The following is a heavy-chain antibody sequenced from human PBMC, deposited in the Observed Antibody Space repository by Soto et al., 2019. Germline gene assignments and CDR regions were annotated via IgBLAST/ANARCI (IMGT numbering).Heavy chain of an antibody. CDR1: GFTFSSYS. CDR2: ISSSSSYI. CDR3: ARQPRTYGSGSSDV. J-gene: IGHJ6*02. V-gene: IGHV3-21*01. D-gene: IGHD3-10*01. Sequence: EVQLVESGGGLVKPGGSLRLSCAASGFTFSSYSMNWVRQAPGKGLEWVSSISSSSSYIYYADSVKGRFTISRDNAKNSLYLQMNSLRAEDTAVYYCARQPRTYGSGSSDVWGQGTTVTVSS.